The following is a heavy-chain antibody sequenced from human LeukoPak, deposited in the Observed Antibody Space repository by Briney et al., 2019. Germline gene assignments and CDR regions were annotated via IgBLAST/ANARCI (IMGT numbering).Heavy chain of an antibody. D-gene: IGHD3-10*01. V-gene: IGHV1-69*01. CDR3: AREGTDYYGSGSYYGNNWFDP. CDR1: GGTFSSYA. Sequence: GASVKVSCKASGGTFSSYAISWVRQAPGQGLEWMGEIIPIFGTANYAQKFQGRVTITADESTSTAYMELSSLRSEDTAVYYCAREGTDYYGSGSYYGNNWFDPWGQGTLVTVSS. CDR2: IIPIFGTA. J-gene: IGHJ5*02.